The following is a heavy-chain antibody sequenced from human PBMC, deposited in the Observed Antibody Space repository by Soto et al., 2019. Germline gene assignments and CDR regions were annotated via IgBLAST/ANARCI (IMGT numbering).Heavy chain of an antibody. D-gene: IGHD3-9*01. J-gene: IGHJ5*02. CDR1: GGSISSGGYY. CDR2: IYYSGST. Sequence: QVQLQESGPGLVKPSQTLSLTCTVSGGSISSGGYYWSWIRQHPGKGLEWIGYIYYSGSTYYNPSLKSRVTISVDTSKNQFSLKLSSVTAADTAVYYCARDSYDILTGDTGIDPWGQGTLVTVSS. V-gene: IGHV4-31*03. CDR3: ARDSYDILTGDTGIDP.